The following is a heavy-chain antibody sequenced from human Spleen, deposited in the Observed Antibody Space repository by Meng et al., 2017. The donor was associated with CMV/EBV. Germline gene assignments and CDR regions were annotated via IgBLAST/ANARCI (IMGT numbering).Heavy chain of an antibody. CDR3: ARAGGRVFGVVVYWFDP. CDR2: MNPNSGNT. J-gene: IGHJ5*02. D-gene: IGHD3-3*01. Sequence: TLPSYDINWVRQATGQGLEWMGWMNPNSGNTGYAQKFQGRVTMTRNTSISTAYMELSSLRSEDTAVYYCARAGGRVFGVVVYWFDPWGQGTLVTVSS. CDR1: TLPSYD. V-gene: IGHV1-8*01.